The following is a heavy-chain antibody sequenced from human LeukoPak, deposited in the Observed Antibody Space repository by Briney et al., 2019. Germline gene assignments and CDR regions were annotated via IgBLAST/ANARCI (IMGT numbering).Heavy chain of an antibody. CDR2: IYYSGST. V-gene: IGHV4-59*01. Sequence: SETLSLTCTVSGGSISSYYWSWIRQPPGKGLEWIGYIYYSGSTNYNPSLKSRVTISVDTSKNQFSLKLSSVTAADTAVYYCASSPPHCCGGSCSYLFDPWGQGTLVTVSS. D-gene: IGHD2-15*01. CDR3: ASSPPHCCGGSCSYLFDP. J-gene: IGHJ5*02. CDR1: GGSISSYY.